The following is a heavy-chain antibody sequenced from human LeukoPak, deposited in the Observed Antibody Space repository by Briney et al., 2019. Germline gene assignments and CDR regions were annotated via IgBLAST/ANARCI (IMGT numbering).Heavy chain of an antibody. CDR3: ARGPWIQLWSLVTRNWYFDL. D-gene: IGHD5-18*01. CDR2: INPNSGGT. CDR1: GYTFTGYY. J-gene: IGHJ2*01. Sequence: ASVKVSCKASGYTFTGYYMHWVRQAPGQGLEWMGWINPNSGGTNYAQKFQGRVTMTRDTSISTAYMELSRLRSDDTAVYHCARGPWIQLWSLVTRNWYFDLWGRGTLVTVSS. V-gene: IGHV1-2*02.